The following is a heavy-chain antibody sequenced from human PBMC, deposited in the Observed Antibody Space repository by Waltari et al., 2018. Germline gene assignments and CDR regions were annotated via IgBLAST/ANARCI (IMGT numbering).Heavy chain of an antibody. CDR3: VGVYTSISWPYFDY. J-gene: IGHJ4*02. CDR1: GFTFSSYG. V-gene: IGHV3-30*02. CDR2: IRYDGSNK. Sequence: QVQLVESGGGVVQPGGSLRLSCAASGFTFSSYGMHWVRQAPGKGLEWVAFIRYDGSNKYYADSVKGRFTISRDNSKNTLYLQMNSLRAEDTAVYYCVGVYTSISWPYFDYWGQGTLVTVSS. D-gene: IGHD6-13*01.